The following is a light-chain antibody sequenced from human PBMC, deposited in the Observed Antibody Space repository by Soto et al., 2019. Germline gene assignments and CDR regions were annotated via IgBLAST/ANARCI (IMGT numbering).Light chain of an antibody. Sequence: EIVLTQSPGTLSLSPGERATLSCRASQSVSSSFLAWYQQKPGKAPRLLIYGASTRATGIPDRFSGSGSGTDFTLTISRLEPEDFAVYYCQQYGDSPFTFGPGTKVDI. CDR2: GAS. J-gene: IGKJ3*01. V-gene: IGKV3-20*01. CDR1: QSVSSSF. CDR3: QQYGDSPFT.